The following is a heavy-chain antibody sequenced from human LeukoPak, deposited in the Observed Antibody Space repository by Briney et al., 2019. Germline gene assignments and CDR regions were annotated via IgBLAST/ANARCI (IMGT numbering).Heavy chain of an antibody. D-gene: IGHD2-8*01. CDR1: GFTFSSYG. CDR3: AKGPNKKYYFDY. CDR2: IRYDGSNK. J-gene: IGHJ4*02. V-gene: IGHV3-30*02. Sequence: GGSLRLSCAASGFTFSSYGMHWVRQAPGKGLEWVAFIRYDGSNKYYADSVKGRFTISRDNSKNTLYLQMNSLRAEDTAVYYCAKGPNKKYYFDYWGQGTLVTVSS.